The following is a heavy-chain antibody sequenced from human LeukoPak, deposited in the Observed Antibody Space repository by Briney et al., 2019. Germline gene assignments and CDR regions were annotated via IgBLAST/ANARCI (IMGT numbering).Heavy chain of an antibody. Sequence: GGPLRLSCAASGFPFSSYSMNWVRQAPGQGLQWVTYISSSGSNKYYADSVKGRFTISRDNVKNSLYLQMNSLRDDEDTAVYYCARDLNWGFDYWGQGTLVTVSS. CDR1: GFPFSSYS. CDR3: ARDLNWGFDY. D-gene: IGHD7-27*01. CDR2: ISSSGSNK. J-gene: IGHJ4*02. V-gene: IGHV3-48*02.